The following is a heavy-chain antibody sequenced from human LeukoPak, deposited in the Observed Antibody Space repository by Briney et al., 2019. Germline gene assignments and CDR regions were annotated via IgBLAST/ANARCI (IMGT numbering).Heavy chain of an antibody. CDR3: ARLRRWYDFWSGYDY. D-gene: IGHD3-3*01. CDR2: IYYSGST. CDR1: GGSISSYY. J-gene: IGHJ4*02. V-gene: IGHV4-39*01. Sequence: PSETLSLTCTVSGGSISSYYWGWIRQPPGKGLEWIGSIYYSGSTYYNPSLKSRVTISVDTSKNQFSLKLSSVTAADTAVYYCARLRRWYDFWSGYDYWGQGTLVTVSS.